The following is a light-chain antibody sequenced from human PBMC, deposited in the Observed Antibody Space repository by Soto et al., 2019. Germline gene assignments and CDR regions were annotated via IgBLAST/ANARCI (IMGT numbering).Light chain of an antibody. J-gene: IGLJ1*01. V-gene: IGLV2-11*01. CDR2: DVT. Sequence: QSARTQPRSVSGSPGQSVTISCTGTSSDVGGYNYVSWYQQHPGKAPELMIYDVTKRPSGVPDRFSGSKSGNTASLTISGLQAEDEADYYCCSYVGTDTYSFGTGTKVTVL. CDR3: CSYVGTDTYS. CDR1: SSDVGGYNY.